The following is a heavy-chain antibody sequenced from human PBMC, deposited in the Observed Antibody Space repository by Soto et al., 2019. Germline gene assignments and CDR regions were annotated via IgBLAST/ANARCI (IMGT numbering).Heavy chain of an antibody. D-gene: IGHD5-18*01. CDR3: ARQAGYTSDPVDF. CDR1: GLTFGSFA. J-gene: IGHJ4*02. CDR2: ISGGGYST. V-gene: IGHV3-23*01. Sequence: GGSLRLYCAASGLTFGSFAMSWVRQAPGKGLEWVSTISGGGYSTYSPDSVKGRFTISRDNTANTLYLQMNSLRAEDTAVYFCARQAGYTSDPVDFWGQGTLFTVSS.